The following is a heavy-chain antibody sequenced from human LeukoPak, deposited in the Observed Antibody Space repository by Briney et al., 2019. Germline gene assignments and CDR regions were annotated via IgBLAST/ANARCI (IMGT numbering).Heavy chain of an antibody. CDR2: IIPIFGTA. CDR3: ATRYNWNYHYYYYMDV. Sequence: SVKVSCKASGGTFSSYAISWVRQAPGQGLEWMGGIIPIFGTANYAQKFQGRVTITTDESTSTAYMELSSLRSEDTAVYYCATRYNWNYHYYYYMDVWGKGTTVTVSS. J-gene: IGHJ6*03. D-gene: IGHD1-20*01. CDR1: GGTFSSYA. V-gene: IGHV1-69*05.